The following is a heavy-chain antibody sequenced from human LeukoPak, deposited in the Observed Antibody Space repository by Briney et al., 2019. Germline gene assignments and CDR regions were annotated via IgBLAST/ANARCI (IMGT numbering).Heavy chain of an antibody. V-gene: IGHV3-23*01. CDR1: GFTFSSNA. Sequence: GGSLRLSCAASGFTFSSNAMSWVRQAPGKGLEWVSAICGSGGSSYYAASVKGRFTISRDNYKNTLYLQMNSRTADDTALYCAAKDLFRVPAALLPPGVVLYFDYWGQGTLVTVSS. CDR2: ICGSGGSS. J-gene: IGHJ4*02. D-gene: IGHD2-2*01. CDR3: AKDLFRVPAALLPPGVVLYFDY.